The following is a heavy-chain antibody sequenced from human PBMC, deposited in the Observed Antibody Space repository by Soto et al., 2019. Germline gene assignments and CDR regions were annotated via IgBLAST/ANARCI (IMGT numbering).Heavy chain of an antibody. CDR2: IYYSGST. D-gene: IGHD3-10*01. CDR3: ARGARGVIIIQGKDYYYYYMVV. CDR1: GGSISSYY. V-gene: IGHV4-59*01. Sequence: SETLSLTCTVSGGSISSYYWSWIRQPPGKGLEWIGYIYYSGSTNYNPSLKSRVTISVDTSKNQFSLKLSSVTAADTAVYYCARGARGVIIIQGKDYYYYYMVVWGKGTTVTVSS. J-gene: IGHJ6*03.